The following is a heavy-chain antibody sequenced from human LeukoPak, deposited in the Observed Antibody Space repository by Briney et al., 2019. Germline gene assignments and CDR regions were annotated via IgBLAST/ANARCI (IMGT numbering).Heavy chain of an antibody. CDR2: IYPGDSDT. V-gene: IGHV5-51*01. CDR1: GXSFTSYW. CDR3: ARLVHYDSSVRGDYFDY. Sequence: GESLKISCKGSGXSFTSYWIGWVRQMPGKGVECMGIIYPGDSDTRYSPSFQGQVTISADKSISTAYLQWSSLKASDTAMYYCARLVHYDSSVRGDYFDYWGQGTLVTVSS. D-gene: IGHD3-22*01. J-gene: IGHJ4*02.